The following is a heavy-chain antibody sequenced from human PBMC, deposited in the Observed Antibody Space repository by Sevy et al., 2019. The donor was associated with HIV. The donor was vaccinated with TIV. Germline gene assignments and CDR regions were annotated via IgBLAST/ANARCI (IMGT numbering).Heavy chain of an antibody. CDR2: IYYNGDT. V-gene: IGHV4-39*01. CDR1: GGYMSNGDYY. CDR3: ARHRAHHDYADP. J-gene: IGHJ5*02. Sequence: SETLSLTCSVSGGYMSNGDYYWAWIRLPPGKGLEWIGSIYYNGDTYYNPSLKSRVTVSVDMSKNQFSLRLSSVTAADTAIYYCARHRAHHDYADPWGQGSLVTVSS. D-gene: IGHD4-17*01.